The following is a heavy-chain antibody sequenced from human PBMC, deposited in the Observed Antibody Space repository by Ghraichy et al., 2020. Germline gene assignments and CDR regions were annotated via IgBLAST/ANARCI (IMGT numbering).Heavy chain of an antibody. Sequence: GGSLRLSCAASGFTISHNYMSWVRQAPGKGLEWVSILSDDGATAYTESVRGRFTTSRDNSKNTLYLQMNSLRVEDTAVYYCANIDWLQDWGLGTLVTVSS. CDR2: LSDDGAT. D-gene: IGHD5-18*01. J-gene: IGHJ4*02. CDR1: GFTISHNY. V-gene: IGHV3-53*01. CDR3: ANIDWLQD.